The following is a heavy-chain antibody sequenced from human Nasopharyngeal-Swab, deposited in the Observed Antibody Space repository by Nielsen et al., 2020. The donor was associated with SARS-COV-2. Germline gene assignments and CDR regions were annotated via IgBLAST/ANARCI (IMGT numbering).Heavy chain of an antibody. V-gene: IGHV4-39*07. Sequence: SETLSLTCTVSGGSISSGDYNWSWIRQPPGKGLEWIGNIYHSGRTNYNPSLKSRLAISIDTSKKQFSLKLSSVTAADTAVYYCARGAPGYWGQGTLVTVSS. CDR2: IYHSGRT. CDR3: ARGAPGY. J-gene: IGHJ4*01. CDR1: GGSISSGDYN.